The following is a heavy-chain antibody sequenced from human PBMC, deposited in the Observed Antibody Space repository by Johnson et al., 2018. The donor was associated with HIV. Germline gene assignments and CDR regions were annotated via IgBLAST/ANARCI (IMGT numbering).Heavy chain of an antibody. CDR1: GFRFEDYG. CDR3: ARDSYNFWSGYPDAFDI. D-gene: IGHD3-3*01. V-gene: IGHV3-20*04. Sequence: VQLVESGGGLVKPGGSLRLSCVGSGFRFEDYGMNWVRQTPGKGLEWVSTLNWNGGNTNYADSVKGRFTISRDNAKNSLYLQMNSLRAEDTAVYYCARDSYNFWSGYPDAFDIWGQGTMVTVSS. J-gene: IGHJ3*02. CDR2: LNWNGGNT.